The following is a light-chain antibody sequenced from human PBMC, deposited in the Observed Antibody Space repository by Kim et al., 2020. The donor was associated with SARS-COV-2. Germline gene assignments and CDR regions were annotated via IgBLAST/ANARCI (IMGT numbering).Light chain of an antibody. V-gene: IGKV3-11*01. CDR1: QSVSSF. Sequence: SLPPWQSAPLSCSASQSVSSFLSWYQQKPGQAPRPLIYDASNRATVIPARFSGSGSGTDFTLTISSLEPEDFAVYYCQQRSNWLTFGGGTKVDIK. CDR2: DAS. J-gene: IGKJ4*01. CDR3: QQRSNWLT.